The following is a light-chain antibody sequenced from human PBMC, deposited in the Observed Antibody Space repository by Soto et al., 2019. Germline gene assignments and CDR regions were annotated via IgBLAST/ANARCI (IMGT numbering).Light chain of an antibody. CDR3: SSYAGSSNV. V-gene: IGLV2-8*01. CDR2: EVN. J-gene: IGLJ1*01. CDR1: TGAVGGYNY. Sequence: QSALTQPPSASGSPGRSVAISCPGTTGAVGGYNYVSWYQQHPGKAPKLMIYEVNKRPSGVPDRFSGSKSGNTASLTVSGLQAEDEADYYCSSYAGSSNVFGTGTKLTVL.